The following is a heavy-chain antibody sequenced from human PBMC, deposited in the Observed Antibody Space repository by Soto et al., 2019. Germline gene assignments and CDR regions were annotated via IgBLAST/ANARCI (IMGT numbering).Heavy chain of an antibody. CDR1: GYTFTSYG. CDR2: ISAYNGNT. Sequence: ASVKVSCKASGYTFTSYGISWVRQAPGQGLEWMGWISAYNGNTNYAQKLQGRVTMTTDTSTSTAYMELRNLRSDDTAVYYCARVPLIAVAGTIHYYYGMDVWGQGTTVTVSS. V-gene: IGHV1-18*01. D-gene: IGHD6-19*01. CDR3: ARVPLIAVAGTIHYYYGMDV. J-gene: IGHJ6*02.